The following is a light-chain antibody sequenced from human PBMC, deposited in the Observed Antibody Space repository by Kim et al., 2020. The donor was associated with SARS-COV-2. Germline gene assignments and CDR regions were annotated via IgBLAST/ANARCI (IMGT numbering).Light chain of an antibody. CDR1: DIGIRN. CDR3: QVWDSTTNV. Sequence: SYELTQPLSVSVALGQTAVVTCGGNDIGIRNVHWYQQKPGQAPVVVIYRDINRRSGIPERFSGSSSGNTATLTISRAQPGDEADYYCQVWDSTTNVFGAGTKVTVL. V-gene: IGLV3-9*01. CDR2: RDI. J-gene: IGLJ1*01.